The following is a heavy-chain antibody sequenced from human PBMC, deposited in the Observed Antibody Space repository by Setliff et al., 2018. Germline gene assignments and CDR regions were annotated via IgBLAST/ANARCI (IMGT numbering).Heavy chain of an antibody. CDR3: ARAGVAATARKGLLEY. D-gene: IGHD6-13*01. CDR2: INPGGGSA. CDR1: GYTLSRHY. V-gene: IGHV1-46*01. J-gene: IGHJ1*01. Sequence: EASVKVSCKATGYTLSRHYMHWVRQAPGQGLEWMGIINPGGGSASIVQKFQGRVTMTSDTSTSTVYLDLSGLTSEDTAVYYCARAGVAATARKGLLEYWGQGTLVTVSS.